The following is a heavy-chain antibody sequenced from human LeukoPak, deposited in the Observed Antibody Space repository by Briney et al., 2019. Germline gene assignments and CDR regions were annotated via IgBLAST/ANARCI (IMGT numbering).Heavy chain of an antibody. Sequence: GGSLRLSCAASGFTFSSYGMHWVRQAPGKGLEWVAVISYDGSNKYYADSVKGRFTISRDNSKDTLYLQMNSLRAEDTAVYYCARAGFFGVVGPLGYWGQGTLVTVSS. CDR1: GFTFSSYG. CDR2: ISYDGSNK. D-gene: IGHD3-3*01. J-gene: IGHJ4*02. CDR3: ARAGFFGVVGPLGY. V-gene: IGHV3-30*03.